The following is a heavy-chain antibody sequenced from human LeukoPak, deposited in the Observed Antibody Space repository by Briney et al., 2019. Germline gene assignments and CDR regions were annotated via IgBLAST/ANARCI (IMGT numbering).Heavy chain of an antibody. D-gene: IGHD3-9*01. J-gene: IGHJ4*02. Sequence: ASVKVSCKASGYTFTSYGISRVRQAPGQGLEWMGWISAYNGNTNYAQKLQGRVTMTTDTSTSTAYMELRSLRSDDTAVYYCARDHYDILTGYYTETHIDYWGQGTLVTVSS. CDR1: GYTFTSYG. CDR2: ISAYNGNT. V-gene: IGHV1-18*01. CDR3: ARDHYDILTGYYTETHIDY.